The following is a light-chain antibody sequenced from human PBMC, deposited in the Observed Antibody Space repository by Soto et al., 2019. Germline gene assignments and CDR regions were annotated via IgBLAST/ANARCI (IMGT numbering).Light chain of an antibody. CDR1: SSDVGGYNY. J-gene: IGLJ1*01. Sequence: QSALTQPASVSGSPGQSITISCTGTSSDVGGYNYVSWYQQHPGKAPKLMIYEGSKRPSGVSNRFSGSKSGNTASLTISGLQAEDEADYYCCSYAGSSPYVFGTGTKLTVL. CDR3: CSYAGSSPYV. CDR2: EGS. V-gene: IGLV2-23*01.